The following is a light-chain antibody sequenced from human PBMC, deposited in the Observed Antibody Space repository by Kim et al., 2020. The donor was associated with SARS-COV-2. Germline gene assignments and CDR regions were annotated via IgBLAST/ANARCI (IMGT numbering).Light chain of an antibody. CDR2: DAS. Sequence: EIVLTQSPATLSLSPGERATLSCGASQSVSGSYLAWYQQKPGLAPRLLIYDASGRATGIPDRFRGSGSGTDFTLTISRLEPEDFAVYYWQQYGSSPITFGQGTRLEIK. V-gene: IGKV3D-20*01. J-gene: IGKJ5*01. CDR3: QQYGSSPIT. CDR1: QSVSGSY.